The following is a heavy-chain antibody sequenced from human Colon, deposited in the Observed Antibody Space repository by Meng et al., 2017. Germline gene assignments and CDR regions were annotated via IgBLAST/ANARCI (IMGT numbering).Heavy chain of an antibody. J-gene: IGHJ3*01. CDR3: AREGHSSGHCGSFDV. D-gene: IGHD6-19*01. CDR2: ISNDGSAT. CDR1: GFTFSTSV. V-gene: IGHV3-30*03. Sequence: GRSLRPSCVASGFTFSTSVMHWVRQAPGKGLEWVAGISNDGSATHYADLVKGRVTVSRDNSRNTMFLQMDSLRPEDTAVYLCAREGHSSGHCGSFDVWGQGTLVTVSS.